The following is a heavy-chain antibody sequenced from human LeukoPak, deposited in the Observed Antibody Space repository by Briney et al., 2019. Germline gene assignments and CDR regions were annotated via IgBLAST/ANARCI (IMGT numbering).Heavy chain of an antibody. V-gene: IGHV5-51*01. J-gene: IGHJ1*01. CDR3: TRPASMTSVTTFYFQY. D-gene: IGHD4-17*01. CDR2: IYPGDSDT. Sequence: GWVRQPPGKGLEWMGIIYPGDSDTRYSPSFQGQVTISADKSINTAYLQWSSLKASDTAMYYCTRPASMTSVTTFYFQYWGQGTLVTVSS.